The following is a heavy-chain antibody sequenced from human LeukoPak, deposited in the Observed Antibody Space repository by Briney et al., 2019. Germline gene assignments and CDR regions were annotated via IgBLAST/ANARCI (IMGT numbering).Heavy chain of an antibody. J-gene: IGHJ4*02. Sequence: GGSLRLSCAASGFTFSSYAMTWVRQAPGKGLEWISGISGSGTSTYYADSVKGRFTISRDDSRNTLYLQMNSLRGDDTAVYYCAKDVGKWESLHFFDYWGQGTLVTVSS. V-gene: IGHV3-23*01. D-gene: IGHD1-26*01. CDR1: GFTFSSYA. CDR2: ISGSGTST. CDR3: AKDVGKWESLHFFDY.